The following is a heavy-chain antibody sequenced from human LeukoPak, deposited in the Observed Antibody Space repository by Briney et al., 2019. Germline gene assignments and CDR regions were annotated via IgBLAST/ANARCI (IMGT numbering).Heavy chain of an antibody. D-gene: IGHD5-18*01. Sequence: SCKASGYTFTGHYIHWVRQAPGKGLEYVSAISSNGGSTYYANSVKGRFTISRDNSKNTLYLQMGSLRAEDMAVYYCARDRVGYSYGRYFDYWGQGTLVTVSS. CDR2: ISSNGGST. CDR1: GYTFTGHY. CDR3: ARDRVGYSYGRYFDY. J-gene: IGHJ4*02. V-gene: IGHV3-64*01.